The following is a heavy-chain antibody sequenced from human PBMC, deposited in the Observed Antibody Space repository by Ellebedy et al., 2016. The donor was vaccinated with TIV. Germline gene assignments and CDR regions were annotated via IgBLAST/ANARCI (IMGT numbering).Heavy chain of an antibody. CDR3: ARGKNEERIVVPSLYYYYGMDV. J-gene: IGHJ6*02. CDR2: INHSGST. Sequence: SETLSLXXTVSGGSISSYYWSWIRQPPGKGLEWIGEINHSGSTNYNPSLKSRVTISVDTSKNQFSLKLSSVTAADTAVYYCARGKNEERIVVPSLYYYYGMDVWGQGTTVTVSS. D-gene: IGHD3-22*01. V-gene: IGHV4-34*01. CDR1: GGSISSYY.